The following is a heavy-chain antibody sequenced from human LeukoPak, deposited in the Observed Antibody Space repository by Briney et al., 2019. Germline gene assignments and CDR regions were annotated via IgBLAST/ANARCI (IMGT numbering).Heavy chain of an antibody. J-gene: IGHJ3*02. CDR1: EFTFSSYS. V-gene: IGHV3-48*01. CDR2: ITNSGNSK. CDR3: ARESPYDSSGYDAFDI. D-gene: IGHD3-22*01. Sequence: GGSLRLSCAASEFTFSSYSMNRVRQAPGKGLEWVSYITNSGNSKSYADSVKDRFTISRDNTKNSLYLQMNSLRAEDTAVYYCARESPYDSSGYDAFDIWGQGTMVTVSS.